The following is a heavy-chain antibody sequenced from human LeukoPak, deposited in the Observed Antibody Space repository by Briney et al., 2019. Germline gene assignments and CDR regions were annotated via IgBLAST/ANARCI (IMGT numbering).Heavy chain of an antibody. V-gene: IGHV4-39*07. D-gene: IGHD6-19*01. CDR2: IYYSGST. CDR3: AKYLQGSGWYFDY. Sequence: SETLSLTCTVSGGSISSSSYYRGWIRQPPGKGLEWIGSIYYSGSTYYNPSLKSRVTISVDTSKNQFSLKLSSVTAADTAVYYCAKYLQGSGWYFDYWGQGTLVTVSS. J-gene: IGHJ4*02. CDR1: GGSISSSSYY.